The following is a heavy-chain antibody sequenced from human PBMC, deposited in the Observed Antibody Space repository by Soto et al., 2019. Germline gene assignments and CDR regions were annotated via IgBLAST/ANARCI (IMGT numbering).Heavy chain of an antibody. Sequence: PGGSLRLSCAASGFTFSSYGMHWVRQAPGKGLEWVAVIWYDGSNKYYADSVKGRFTISRDNSKNTLYLQMNSLRAEDTAVYYCAREEVVGATRFYYGMDVWGQGTTVTVS. J-gene: IGHJ6*02. CDR3: AREEVVGATRFYYGMDV. V-gene: IGHV3-33*01. D-gene: IGHD1-26*01. CDR2: IWYDGSNK. CDR1: GFTFSSYG.